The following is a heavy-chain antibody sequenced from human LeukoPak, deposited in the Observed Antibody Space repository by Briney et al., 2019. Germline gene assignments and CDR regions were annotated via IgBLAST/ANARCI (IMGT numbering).Heavy chain of an antibody. Sequence: SETLSLTCTVSGGSISSYSWSWIRQPAGKGLEWVGRIYTSESTMYSPSLKSRVTMSVDTSKNQFSLKLSSVTAADTAVYYCARDSGYCSSTSCREVWGQGTLVTVSS. CDR3: ARDSGYCSSTSCREV. V-gene: IGHV4-4*07. CDR1: GGSISSYS. CDR2: IYTSEST. D-gene: IGHD2-2*01. J-gene: IGHJ4*02.